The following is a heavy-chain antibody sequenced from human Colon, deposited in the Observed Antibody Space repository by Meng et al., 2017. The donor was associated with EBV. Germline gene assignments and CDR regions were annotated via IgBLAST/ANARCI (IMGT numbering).Heavy chain of an antibody. Sequence: QVQLQESGPGLVKPSQXLSLTCPVXGGSISSGTYYWGWIRQLPGKGLEWIAYIHYSGSTYYSPSLKSRVTISVDTSKNQLSLKLSSMNAADTAVYYCGRYVFDSSSLYSNWFDPWGQGTLVTVSS. CDR1: GGSISSGTYY. J-gene: IGHJ5*02. CDR3: GRYVFDSSSLYSNWFDP. V-gene: IGHV4-31*03. D-gene: IGHD3-22*01. CDR2: IHYSGST.